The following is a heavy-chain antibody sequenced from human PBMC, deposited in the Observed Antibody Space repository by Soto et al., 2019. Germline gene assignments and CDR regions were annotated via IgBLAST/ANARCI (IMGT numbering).Heavy chain of an antibody. D-gene: IGHD1-1*01. V-gene: IGHV4-31*03. J-gene: IGHJ3*02. CDR3: TKDEMLERAFDN. CDR1: GGSISSGGYY. CDR2: IYYSGST. Sequence: SETLSLTCTVSGGSISSGGYYWSWIRQHPGKGLEWIGYIYYSGSTYYNPSLKSRVTISVDTSKNQFSLKLSSVAAANAAVYYCTKDEMLERAFDNWGQGTMVTVSS.